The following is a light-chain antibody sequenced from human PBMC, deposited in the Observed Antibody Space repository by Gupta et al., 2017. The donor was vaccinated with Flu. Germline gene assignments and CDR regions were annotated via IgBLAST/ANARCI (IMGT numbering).Light chain of an antibody. V-gene: IGKV3-20*01. J-gene: IGKJ4*01. CDR2: AAS. CDR3: QQYNNSPFT. CDR1: QSISSNY. Sequence: ASPPSSSGESATITCRPSQSISSNYLAWYQQTPGAAPRLLISAASSRDSGLPSRFSGGCSGTDFTLTISRLPPEDFAVYYCQQYNNSPFTFGRGTKVEI.